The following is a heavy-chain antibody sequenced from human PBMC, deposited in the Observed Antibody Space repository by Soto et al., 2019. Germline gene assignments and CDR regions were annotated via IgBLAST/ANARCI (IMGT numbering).Heavy chain of an antibody. CDR2: TYYRSKWYY. D-gene: IGHD1-26*01. CDR1: GTSVSSNTPG. Sequence: SQTLSLTCAFTGTSVSSNTPGCSCVRQSPSRGLEWLGRTYYRSKWYYEYAVSVRGRITINPDTSKNQYSLQLNSVTPEDTAVYFCARGEQYSGRIFDYWGQGTLVTVSS. V-gene: IGHV6-1*01. CDR3: ARGEQYSGRIFDY. J-gene: IGHJ4*01.